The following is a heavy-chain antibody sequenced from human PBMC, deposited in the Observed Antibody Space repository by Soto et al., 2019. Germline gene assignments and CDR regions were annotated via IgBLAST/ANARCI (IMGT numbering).Heavy chain of an antibody. CDR1: GGSISSYY. CDR3: ARQGTTYYDILTGYSDNWFDP. D-gene: IGHD3-9*01. Sequence: SETLSLTCTVFGGSISSYYWSWIRQPPGKGLEWIGYIYYSGSTNYNPSLKSRVTISVDTSKNQFSLKLSSVTAADTAVYYCARQGTTYYDILTGYSDNWFDPWGQGTLVTVSS. V-gene: IGHV4-59*08. CDR2: IYYSGST. J-gene: IGHJ5*02.